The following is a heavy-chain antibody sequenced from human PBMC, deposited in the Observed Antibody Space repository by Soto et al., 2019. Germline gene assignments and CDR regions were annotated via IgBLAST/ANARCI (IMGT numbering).Heavy chain of an antibody. V-gene: IGHV3-23*01. D-gene: IGHD2-15*01. J-gene: IGHJ5*02. CDR2: IIGSGGST. CDR3: AKSGYCSGGSCYAWFDP. CDR1: GFTFSSYA. Sequence: GGSLRLSCAASGFTFSSYAMSWVRQAPGKGLEWVSAIIGSGGSTYYEDSVKGRFTISRDNSKNTLYLQMNSLRAEDTAVYYCAKSGYCSGGSCYAWFDPWGQGTLVTVSS.